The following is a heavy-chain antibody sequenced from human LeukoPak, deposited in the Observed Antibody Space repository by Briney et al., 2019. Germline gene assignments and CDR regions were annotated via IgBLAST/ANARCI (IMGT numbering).Heavy chain of an antibody. D-gene: IGHD6-25*01. CDR1: GGSISSYY. V-gene: IGHV4-59*12. CDR3: ARGAATYDFQY. Sequence: TPSETLSLTCTVSGGSISSYYWSWIRQPPGKGLEWIGYIYYSGSTNYSPSLKSRVTISVDTSKNQFSLKLTSVTAADTAVYYCARGAATYDFQYWGQGTLVAVSS. J-gene: IGHJ1*01. CDR2: IYYSGST.